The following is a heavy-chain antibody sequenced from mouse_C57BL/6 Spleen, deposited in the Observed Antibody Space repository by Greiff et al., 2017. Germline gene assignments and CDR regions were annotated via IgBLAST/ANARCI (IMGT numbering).Heavy chain of an antibody. D-gene: IGHD3-2*02. V-gene: IGHV5-4*01. CDR1: GFTFSSYA. CDR2: ISDGGSYT. CDR3: ARDSSGQAWFAD. J-gene: IGHJ3*01. Sequence: EVMLVESGGGLVKPGGSLKLSCAASGFTFSSYAMSWVRQTPEQRLEWVATISDGGSYTYYPDNVKGRFTISRDNAKNNLYLQMSHLKSEDTAMYYCARDSSGQAWFADGGQGTLVTVSA.